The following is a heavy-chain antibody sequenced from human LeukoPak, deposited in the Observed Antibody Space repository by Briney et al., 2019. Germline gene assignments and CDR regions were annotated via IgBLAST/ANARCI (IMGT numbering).Heavy chain of an antibody. Sequence: GGSLRLSCAASGFTFDDYGMSWVRQAPGKGLEWVSGINWNGGSTGYADSVKGRFTISRDNAKNSLYLQMNSLRAEDTALYYCAREIGILRITIFGVVKGYMDVWGKGTTVTVSS. CDR1: GFTFDDYG. CDR3: AREIGILRITIFGVVKGYMDV. D-gene: IGHD3-3*01. V-gene: IGHV3-20*04. J-gene: IGHJ6*03. CDR2: INWNGGST.